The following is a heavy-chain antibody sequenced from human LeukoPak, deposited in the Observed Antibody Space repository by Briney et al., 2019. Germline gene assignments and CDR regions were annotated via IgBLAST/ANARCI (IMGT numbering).Heavy chain of an antibody. CDR1: GGSISSSTYY. D-gene: IGHD4-17*01. CDR2: IYYSGST. Sequence: SETLSLTCTVSGGSISSSTYYWGWIRQPPGKGLEWIGSIYYSGSTYYHPSLKSGVTVSVDKSKSQFSLKLSSVTAADTAVYYCARGNGDPPYYYYGMDVWGQGTTVTVSS. CDR3: ARGNGDPPYYYYGMDV. V-gene: IGHV4-39*07. J-gene: IGHJ6*02.